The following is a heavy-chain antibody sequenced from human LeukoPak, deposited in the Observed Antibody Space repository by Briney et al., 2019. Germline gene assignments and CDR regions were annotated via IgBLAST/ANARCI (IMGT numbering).Heavy chain of an antibody. CDR3: ARDLYDLRSGYYGPGDY. J-gene: IGHJ4*02. V-gene: IGHV3-30*04. D-gene: IGHD3-3*01. CDR2: VSYDGRNQ. Sequence: PGGSLRLSCAASGFTFSNYVIHWVRQAPGKGLEWVAVVSYDGRNQYYADSVKGRFTISRDNSKNTLYLQMNSLRTEDTAVYYCARDLYDLRSGYYGPGDYWGQGTLVTVSS. CDR1: GFTFSNYV.